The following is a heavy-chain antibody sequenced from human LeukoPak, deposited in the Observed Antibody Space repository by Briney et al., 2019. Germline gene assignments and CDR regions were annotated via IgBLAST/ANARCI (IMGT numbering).Heavy chain of an antibody. Sequence: SETLSLTCTVSGGSISSGGYYWSWIRQHPGKGLEWIGYIYYSGSTYYNPSLKGRVTISVDTSKNQFSLKLSSVTAADTAVYYCARTDCSSTSCYPDDWGQGTLVTVSS. V-gene: IGHV4-31*03. J-gene: IGHJ4*02. CDR3: ARTDCSSTSCYPDD. CDR1: GGSISSGGYY. D-gene: IGHD2-2*01. CDR2: IYYSGST.